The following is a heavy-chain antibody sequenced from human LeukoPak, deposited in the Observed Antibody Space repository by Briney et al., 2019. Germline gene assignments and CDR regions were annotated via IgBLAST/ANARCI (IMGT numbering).Heavy chain of an antibody. J-gene: IGHJ5*02. CDR1: GFTFDNHA. D-gene: IGHD2-21*01. CDR3: AKMAIAKGATQGRGFLQFDL. CDR2: ITGTGFDT. V-gene: IGHV3-23*01. Sequence: GGSLRLSCAASGFTFDNHAMTWVRQAPGKGLEWVSLITGTGFDTYTANSVKGRFITSRDNSKNSLYLRLNSLRPEETAMYYCAKMAIAKGATQGRGFLQFDLWGQGTLVTVSS.